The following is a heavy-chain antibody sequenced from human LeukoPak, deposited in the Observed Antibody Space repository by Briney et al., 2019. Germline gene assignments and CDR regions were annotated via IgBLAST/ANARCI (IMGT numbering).Heavy chain of an antibody. CDR2: ISSSSSYI. V-gene: IGHV3-21*01. Sequence: GGSLRLSCAASGFTFSSYSMNWVRQAPGKGLEWVSSISSSSSYIYYADSVKGRFTISRDNAKNSLYLQMNSLRAEDTAVYYCARDHQSRWLQWPNYYSYYMDVWGKGTTVTVSS. J-gene: IGHJ6*03. CDR3: ARDHQSRWLQWPNYYSYYMDV. CDR1: GFTFSSYS. D-gene: IGHD5-24*01.